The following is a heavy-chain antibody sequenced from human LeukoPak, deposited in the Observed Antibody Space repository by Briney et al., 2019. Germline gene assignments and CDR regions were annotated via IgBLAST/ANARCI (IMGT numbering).Heavy chain of an antibody. J-gene: IGHJ4*02. D-gene: IGHD4-17*01. CDR2: ISTNGGTT. CDR3: VKGPGPTVNYYFDF. V-gene: IGHV3-64D*06. CDR1: GFTFSTYA. Sequence: GGSLRLSCSASGFTFSTYAMHWVRQAPGKGLEYVSSISTNGGTTYSAESSRGRFAISRDSSKNTLYLQMSSLRADDTAVYYCVKGPGPTVNYYFDFWGQGTLVTVSS.